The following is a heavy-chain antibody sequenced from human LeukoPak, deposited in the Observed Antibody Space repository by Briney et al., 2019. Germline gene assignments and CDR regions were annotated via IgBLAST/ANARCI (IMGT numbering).Heavy chain of an antibody. CDR1: GHSVSSNSAA. V-gene: IGHV6-1*01. D-gene: IGHD6-19*01. J-gene: IGHJ4*02. Sequence: SQTLSLTCGISGHSVSSNSAAWNWIRQSPSRGLEWLGRTYYRSKWFINYAPSVKSRIIINPDTPKNQVSLQLNSVTPEDTAVYYCTRSDCSSGRCPGFDNWGQGTLVTVSS. CDR3: TRSDCSSGRCPGFDN. CDR2: TYYRSKWFI.